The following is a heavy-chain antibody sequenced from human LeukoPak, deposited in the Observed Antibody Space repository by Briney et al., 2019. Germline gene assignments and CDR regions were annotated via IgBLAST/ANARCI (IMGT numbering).Heavy chain of an antibody. CDR2: INPNSGVT. D-gene: IGHD3-9*01. CDR1: GYTFTGYY. Sequence: ASVKVSCKASGYTFTGYYMHWVRQAPGHGLEWMGWINPNSGVTNYAQKFQCRVTMTRDTSISTAYKQLSRLRSDDTAVYYCARGSSDYDILSGNWFDPWGQGTLVTVSS. CDR3: ARGSSDYDILSGNWFDP. J-gene: IGHJ5*02. V-gene: IGHV1-2*02.